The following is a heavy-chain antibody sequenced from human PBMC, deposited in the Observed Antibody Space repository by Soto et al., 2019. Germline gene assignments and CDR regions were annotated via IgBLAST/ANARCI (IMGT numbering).Heavy chain of an antibody. CDR1: GGSFSGYY. D-gene: IGHD6-13*01. J-gene: IGHJ6*02. CDR2: INHSGST. V-gene: IGHV4-34*01. CDR3: ARGRGSSWYLYYYGMDV. Sequence: SETLSLTCAVYGGSFSGYYWSWIRQPPGKGLEWIGEINHSGSTNYNPSLKSRVTISVDTSKNQFSLKLSSVTAADTAVYYCARGRGSSWYLYYYGMDVWGQGTTVT.